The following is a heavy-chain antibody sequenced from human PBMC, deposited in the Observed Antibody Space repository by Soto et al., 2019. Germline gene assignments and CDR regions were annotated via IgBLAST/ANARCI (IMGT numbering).Heavy chain of an antibody. Sequence: GGSLRLSCAASGFTFSSYAMSWVRQAPGKGLEWVSAISGSGGSTYYADSVKGRLTISRDNSKNTLYLQMNSLRAEDTAVYYCAKDYEITMIVVEYFQHWGQGTLVTVSS. CDR1: GFTFSSYA. D-gene: IGHD3-22*01. V-gene: IGHV3-23*01. CDR3: AKDYEITMIVVEYFQH. CDR2: ISGSGGST. J-gene: IGHJ1*01.